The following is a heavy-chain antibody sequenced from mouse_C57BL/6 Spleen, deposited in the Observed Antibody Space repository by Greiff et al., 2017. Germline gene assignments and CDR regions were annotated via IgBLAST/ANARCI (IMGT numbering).Heavy chain of an antibody. J-gene: IGHJ1*03. CDR2: IDPENGDT. V-gene: IGHV14-4*01. D-gene: IGHD1-1*01. CDR1: GFNIKDDY. CDR3: TYDYGSSPSYWYFDG. Sequence: VQLQQSGAELVRPGASVKLSCTASGFNIKDDYMHWVKQRPEQGLEWIGWIDPENGDTEYASKFQGKATITADTSSNTAYLQLSSLTSEDTAVYYCTYDYGSSPSYWYFDGWGTGTTVTVSS.